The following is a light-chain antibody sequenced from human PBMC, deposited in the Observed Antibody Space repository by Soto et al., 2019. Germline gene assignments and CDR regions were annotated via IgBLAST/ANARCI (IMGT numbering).Light chain of an antibody. Sequence: EIVMTQSPDSLAVSLGERATINCKSSQSVLSSYDSKNYLAWHQQKPGQPPKLLIYWASTRESGVPERFSGSGSGTDFALTISSLQAEDVAVYYCQQYYSNPITFGQGTRLEIK. CDR3: QQYYSNPIT. J-gene: IGKJ5*01. CDR1: QSVLSSYDSKNY. V-gene: IGKV4-1*01. CDR2: WAS.